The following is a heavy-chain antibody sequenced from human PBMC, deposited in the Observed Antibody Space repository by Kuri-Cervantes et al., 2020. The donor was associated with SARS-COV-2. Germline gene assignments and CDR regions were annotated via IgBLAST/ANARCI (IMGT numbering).Heavy chain of an antibody. Sequence: SVHVSCTASGYSYTGYYVHWVRQAPGQGLEWMGWINPHSGGTNYAQKFQGRVAMTWDTSISTAYMDLSRLKSDDAATYYCASPSMIRGVDLFDYWGQGTLVTVSS. CDR2: INPHSGGT. CDR1: GYSYTGYY. CDR3: ASPSMIRGVDLFDY. D-gene: IGHD3-10*01. J-gene: IGHJ4*02. V-gene: IGHV1-2*02.